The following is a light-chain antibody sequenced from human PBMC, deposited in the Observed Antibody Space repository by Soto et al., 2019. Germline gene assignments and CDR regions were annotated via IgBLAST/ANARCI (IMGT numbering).Light chain of an antibody. CDR1: NNDVGGYNY. CDR3: SSYTSISTLYV. Sequence: SALTQPASVSGSPGQSITISCTGTNNDVGGYNYVSWYQQHPGKAPELMIYEVSHRPSGVSNRFSGSKSDNTASLTISGLQAEDEADYYCSSYTSISTLYVFGTGTKVTVL. J-gene: IGLJ1*01. V-gene: IGLV2-14*01. CDR2: EVS.